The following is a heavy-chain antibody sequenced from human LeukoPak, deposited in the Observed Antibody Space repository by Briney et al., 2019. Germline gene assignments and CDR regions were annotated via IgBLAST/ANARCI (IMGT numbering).Heavy chain of an antibody. V-gene: IGHV3-30*04. Sequence: GGSLRLSCAASGFTFSSYAMHWVRQAPGKGLEWVAVISYDGSNKYYADSVKGRFTISRDNSKNTLYLQMNSLRADDTAVYYCAKSIYCTGGACYLLPFGYWGQGTLVTVSS. CDR3: AKSIYCTGGACYLLPFGY. D-gene: IGHD2-8*02. CDR2: ISYDGSNK. CDR1: GFTFSSYA. J-gene: IGHJ4*02.